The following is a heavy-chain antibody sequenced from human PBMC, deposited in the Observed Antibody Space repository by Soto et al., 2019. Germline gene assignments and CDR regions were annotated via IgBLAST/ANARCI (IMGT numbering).Heavy chain of an antibody. D-gene: IGHD3-3*01. CDR2: IYYSGST. V-gene: IGHV4-31*02. Sequence: SQTLSLTCTVSGGSISSGGYYWSWIRQHPGKGLEWIGYIYYSGSTYYNPSLKSRVTISVDTSKNQFSLKLSSVTAADTAVYYCARAHYDFWSGYPTSPFDYWGQGTLVTVSS. J-gene: IGHJ4*02. CDR1: GGSISSGGYY. CDR3: ARAHYDFWSGYPTSPFDY.